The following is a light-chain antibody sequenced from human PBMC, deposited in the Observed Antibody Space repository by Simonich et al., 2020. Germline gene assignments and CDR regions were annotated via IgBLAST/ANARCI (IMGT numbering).Light chain of an antibody. J-gene: IGKJ4*01. V-gene: IGKV1-33*01. CDR1: QDISNY. CDR3: QQYDNLGLT. Sequence: DIQMTQSPSSLSASVGDRVTITCQASQDISNYLNWYQQKPGKAPKLLIYDASNLETVGPSRFSGSGSGTDFTFTISSLQPEDIATYYCQQYDNLGLTFGGGTKVEIK. CDR2: DAS.